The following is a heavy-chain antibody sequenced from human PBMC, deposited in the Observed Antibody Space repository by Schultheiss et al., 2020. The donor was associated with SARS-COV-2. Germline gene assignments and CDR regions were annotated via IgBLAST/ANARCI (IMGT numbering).Heavy chain of an antibody. V-gene: IGHV1-69*13. CDR1: GYTFTSYG. CDR3: VRGPMVDLGCFDS. J-gene: IGHJ4*02. CDR2: IIPIFGTA. D-gene: IGHD3-10*01. Sequence: SVKVSCKASGYTFTSYGISWVRQAPGQGLEWMGGIIPIFGTANYAQKFQGRVTITADESTSTAYMELSSLKSEDMVVYSCVRGPMVDLGCFDSWGQGTLVTVSS.